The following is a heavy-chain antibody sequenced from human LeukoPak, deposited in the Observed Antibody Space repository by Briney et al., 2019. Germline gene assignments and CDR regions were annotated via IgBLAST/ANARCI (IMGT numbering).Heavy chain of an antibody. CDR1: GFTFSSYA. J-gene: IGHJ4*02. V-gene: IGHV3-30-3*01. CDR2: ISYDGSNK. CDR3: ARFRTWGDKAFDY. D-gene: IGHD2-21*02. Sequence: GGSLRLSCAASGFTFSSYAIHWVRQAPGKGLEWVAVISYDGSNKYYADSVKGRFTISRDSAKNPLYLQMNSLRAEDTAVYYCARFRTWGDKAFDYWGQGTLVTVSS.